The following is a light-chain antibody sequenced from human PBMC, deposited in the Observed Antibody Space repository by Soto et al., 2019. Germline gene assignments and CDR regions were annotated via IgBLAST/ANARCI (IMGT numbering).Light chain of an antibody. Sequence: QSVLTQPPSASGSPGQSITISCTGTSSDVGGYKYVSWYQQHPGKAPKLMIYEVSNRPSGVSNRFSGSKSGNTASLTISGLQAEDEADYYCSSYTSSSTYVFGTGTKVTVL. CDR1: SSDVGGYKY. V-gene: IGLV2-14*01. J-gene: IGLJ1*01. CDR3: SSYTSSSTYV. CDR2: EVS.